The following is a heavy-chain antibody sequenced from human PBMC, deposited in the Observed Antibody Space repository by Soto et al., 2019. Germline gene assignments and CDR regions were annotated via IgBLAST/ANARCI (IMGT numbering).Heavy chain of an antibody. CDR2: IHYSGST. Sequence: SETLSVTCTGPGGFVSIGTYYWSWIRQAPGKGLEWIGFIHYSGSTNYNPSLKGRVTMSVDTSKNQFSLKLTSVNTADTAIYYCTRGGDPYKTGHWGQGTLVTVS. V-gene: IGHV4-61*01. CDR1: GGFVSIGTYY. CDR3: TRGGDPYKTGH. J-gene: IGHJ4*02. D-gene: IGHD2-21*01.